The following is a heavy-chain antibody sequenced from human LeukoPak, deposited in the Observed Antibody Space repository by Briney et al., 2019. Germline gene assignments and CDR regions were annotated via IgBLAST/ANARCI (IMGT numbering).Heavy chain of an antibody. D-gene: IGHD2-21*02. CDR2: IYYSGST. Sequence: SETLSLTCTVSGGSISSSSYYWGWIRQPPGKGLEWIGSIYYSGSTYYNPSLKSRVTISVDASKNQFSLKLSSVTAADTAVYYCARVGYCGGDCYKVYNWFNPWGQGTLVTVSS. J-gene: IGHJ5*02. V-gene: IGHV4-39*07. CDR3: ARVGYCGGDCYKVYNWFNP. CDR1: GGSISSSSYY.